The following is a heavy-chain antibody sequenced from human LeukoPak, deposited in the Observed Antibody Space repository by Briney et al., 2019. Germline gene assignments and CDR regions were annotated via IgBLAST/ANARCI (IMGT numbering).Heavy chain of an antibody. CDR1: GYTFTGYY. J-gene: IGHJ4*02. Sequence: ASVKVSCKASGYTFTGYYMHWVRQAPGQGLEWMGWINPNSGGTNYAQKFQGRVTMTRDTSISTAYMELRSLRSDDTAVYYCARGYNYDSSGYPFDYWGQGTLVTVSS. CDR3: ARGYNYDSSGYPFDY. D-gene: IGHD3-22*01. V-gene: IGHV1-2*02. CDR2: INPNSGGT.